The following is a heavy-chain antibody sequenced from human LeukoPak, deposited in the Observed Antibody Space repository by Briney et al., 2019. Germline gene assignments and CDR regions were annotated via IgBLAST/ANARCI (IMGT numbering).Heavy chain of an antibody. D-gene: IGHD3-22*01. J-gene: IGHJ4*02. CDR1: GFTFSSYA. Sequence: PGGSLRLSCAASGFTFSSYAMSWVRQAPGKGLEWVSAISGSGGSTYYADSAKGRFAISRGNSKSTLYLQMNSLRAEDTAVYYCATSYYDSSGYLFDYWGQGTLVTVSS. CDR2: ISGSGGST. V-gene: IGHV3-23*01. CDR3: ATSYYDSSGYLFDY.